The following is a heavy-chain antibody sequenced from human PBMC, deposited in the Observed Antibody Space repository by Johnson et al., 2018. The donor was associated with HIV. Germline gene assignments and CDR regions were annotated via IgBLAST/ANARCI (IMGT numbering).Heavy chain of an antibody. CDR3: ARDPNSSNCSGVTCYSAAFDI. CDR1: GFTVSSNY. D-gene: IGHD2-15*01. J-gene: IGHJ3*02. Sequence: VQLVESGGGVVQPGRSLRLSCAASGFTVSSNYMSWVRQAPGKGLEWVSVIYSGSNTYYADSVKGRFTISRDNGKNTLYLPMDSLRGEDTALYYCARDPNSSNCSGVTCYSAAFDIWGQGTMVTVSS. CDR2: IYSGSNT. V-gene: IGHV3-66*02.